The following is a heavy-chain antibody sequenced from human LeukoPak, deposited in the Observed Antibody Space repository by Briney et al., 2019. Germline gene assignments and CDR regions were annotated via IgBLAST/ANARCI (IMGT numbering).Heavy chain of an antibody. D-gene: IGHD6-13*01. CDR2: INHSGST. CDR3: ARGLRIAAAGPGXYWYFDL. J-gene: IGHJ2*01. CDR1: GGSFSGYY. Sequence: SETLSLTCAVYGGSFSGYYWSWIRQPPGKWLEWIGEINHSGSTNYNPSLKSRVTISVATSKNQFSLKLSSVTAADTAVYYCARGLRIAAAGPGXYWYFDLWGRGTLVTVSS. V-gene: IGHV4-34*01.